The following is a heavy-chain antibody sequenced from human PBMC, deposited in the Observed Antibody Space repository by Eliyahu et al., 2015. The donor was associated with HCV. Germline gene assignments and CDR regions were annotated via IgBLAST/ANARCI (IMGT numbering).Heavy chain of an antibody. CDR1: GGSINSYY. Sequence: QVQLQESGPGLVKPSETLSLTCTVSGGSINSYYWSWIRQPPGKGPEWVGTIFYSGDTHYNPSLQSRVAISVDTSKNQFSLRLNSVTAADTAVYYCARGTSNSWYLQNWGQGTLVTVSS. V-gene: IGHV4-59*01. CDR2: IFYSGDT. D-gene: IGHD6-13*01. CDR3: ARGTSNSWYLQN. J-gene: IGHJ1*01.